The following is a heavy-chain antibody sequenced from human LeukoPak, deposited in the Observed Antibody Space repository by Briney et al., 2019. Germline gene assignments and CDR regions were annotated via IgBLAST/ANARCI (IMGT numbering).Heavy chain of an antibody. CDR3: AREKIAAATFWDY. CDR2: ISSSGSTI. J-gene: IGHJ4*02. D-gene: IGHD6-13*01. CDR1: GFTFSDYY. Sequence: NPGGSLRLSCAASGFTFSDYYMSWIRQAPGKGLEWVSYISSSGSTIYYADSVKGRFTISRDNAKNSLYLQMNSLRAEDTAVYYCAREKIAAATFWDYWGQGTLVTVSS. V-gene: IGHV3-11*01.